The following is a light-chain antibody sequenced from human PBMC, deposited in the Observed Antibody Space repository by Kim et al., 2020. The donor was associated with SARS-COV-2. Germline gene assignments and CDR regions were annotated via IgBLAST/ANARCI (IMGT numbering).Light chain of an antibody. Sequence: DIQMTQSPSTLSASVGDRVTITCRASHTISNWLAWYQQKPGKAPKLLIYDASSLEDGVPSRFSGRRSGTEFTLTISNMQPDDFATYYCQQYNTYSATFGQGTKLEIK. CDR2: DAS. J-gene: IGKJ2*01. CDR3: QQYNTYSAT. V-gene: IGKV1-5*01. CDR1: HTISNW.